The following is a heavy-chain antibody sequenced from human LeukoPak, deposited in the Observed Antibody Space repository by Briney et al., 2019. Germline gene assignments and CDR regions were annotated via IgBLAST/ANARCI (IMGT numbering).Heavy chain of an antibody. CDR3: ARDGGGGGSYPDY. CDR2: ISVSGGST. CDR1: GFTFSNYA. V-gene: IGHV3-23*01. Sequence: PGGSLRLSCAASGFTFSNYAMTWVRQAPGKGLQWVSTISVSGGSTYYADSVKGRFTISRDTSKSTLYLQMNSLRPEDTAVYYCARDGGGGGSYPDYWGQGTLVTVSS. J-gene: IGHJ4*02. D-gene: IGHD1-26*01.